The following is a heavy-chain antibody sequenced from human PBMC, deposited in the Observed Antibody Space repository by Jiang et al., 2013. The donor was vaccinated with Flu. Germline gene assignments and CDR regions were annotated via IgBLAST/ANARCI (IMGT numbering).Heavy chain of an antibody. Sequence: GAEVKKPGASVKVSCKASGYTFTGYYMHWVRQAPGQGLEWMGWINPNSGGTNYAQKFQGRVTMTRDTSISTAYMELSRLRSDDTAVYYCARDLDIVVVPAAPAGWFDPWGQGTLVT. CDR1: GYTFTGYY. V-gene: IGHV1-2*02. CDR2: INPNSGGT. CDR3: ARDLDIVVVPAAPAGWFDP. D-gene: IGHD2-2*01. J-gene: IGHJ5*02.